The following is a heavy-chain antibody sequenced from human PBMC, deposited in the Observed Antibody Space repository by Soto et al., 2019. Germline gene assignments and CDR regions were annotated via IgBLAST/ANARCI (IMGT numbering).Heavy chain of an antibody. D-gene: IGHD6-6*01. J-gene: IGHJ5*02. V-gene: IGHV4-31*03. Sequence: QVQLQESGPGLVKPSQTLSLTCTVSGGSISSGGYYWSWIRQHPGKGLEWIGYIYYSGSTYYNPSLKSRVTISVDTSKNQFSLKLSSVTAADTAVYYCARVPWGSHSSSTHGYWFDPWGQGTLVTVSS. CDR1: GGSISSGGYY. CDR2: IYYSGST. CDR3: ARVPWGSHSSSTHGYWFDP.